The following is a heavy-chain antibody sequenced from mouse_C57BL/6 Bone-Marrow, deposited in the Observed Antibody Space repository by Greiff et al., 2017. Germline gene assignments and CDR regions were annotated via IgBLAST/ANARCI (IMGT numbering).Heavy chain of an antibody. CDR1: GYTFTSYW. CDR2: IDPNSGGT. J-gene: IGHJ4*01. V-gene: IGHV1-72*01. D-gene: IGHD1-2*01. CDR3: ARSPFHDYGIAMDD. Sequence: VQLQQPGAELVKPGASVKLSCKASGYTFTSYWMPWVKQRPGRGLEWIGRIDPNSGGTKYNEKFKSKATLTVDKPSSTAYMQLSSLTSEDSAVYYCARSPFHDYGIAMDDWGQGTSVTVSS.